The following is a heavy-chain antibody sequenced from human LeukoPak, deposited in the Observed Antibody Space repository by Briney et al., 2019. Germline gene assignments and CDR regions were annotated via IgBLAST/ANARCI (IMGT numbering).Heavy chain of an antibody. V-gene: IGHV3-30*18. J-gene: IGHJ4*02. Sequence: PGGSLRLSCAASGFTFSSYGMHWVRQAPGKGLEWVAVIAYDGSNEYYADSVKGRFTISRDNSKNTLYLQMNSLRAEDTAVYYCAKDLARSYYYGSGSYYRGFDYWGQGTLVTVSS. CDR2: IAYDGSNE. CDR3: AKDLARSYYYGSGSYYRGFDY. CDR1: GFTFSSYG. D-gene: IGHD3-10*01.